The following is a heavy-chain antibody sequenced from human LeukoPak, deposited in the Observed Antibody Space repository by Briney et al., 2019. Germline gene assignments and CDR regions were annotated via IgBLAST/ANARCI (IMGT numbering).Heavy chain of an antibody. D-gene: IGHD6-19*01. J-gene: IGHJ4*02. CDR2: ISPYGDDT. V-gene: IGHV3-64*01. CDR1: GFTLSNYP. CDR3: ASRTSGWCYDY. Sequence: PGGSLRLSCAASGFTLSNYPMQWVRQAPGKGLEYVSAISPYGDDTYYANSFKGRFTISRDNSKNTLYLQMGSLRPDDMAVYYCASRTSGWCYDYWGQGTLVTVSS.